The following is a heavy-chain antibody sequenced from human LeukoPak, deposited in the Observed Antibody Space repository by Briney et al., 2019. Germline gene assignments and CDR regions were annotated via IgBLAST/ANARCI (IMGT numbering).Heavy chain of an antibody. CDR3: ARGSCSSTSCYTAFDI. CDR2: IYPGDSDT. J-gene: IGHJ3*02. CDR1: GYSFTSYW. D-gene: IGHD2-2*02. Sequence: GESLKISCKGSGYSFTSYWIGWVRQMPGKGLEWMGIIYPGDSDTRYSPSFQGQVTISADKSISTAYLQWSSLKASDTAMYYCARGSCSSTSCYTAFDIRGQGTMVTVSS. V-gene: IGHV5-51*01.